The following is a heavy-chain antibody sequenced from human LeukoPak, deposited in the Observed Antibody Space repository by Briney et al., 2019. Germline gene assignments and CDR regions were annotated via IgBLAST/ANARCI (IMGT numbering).Heavy chain of an antibody. CDR2: IYYSGST. CDR3: ARDLGWLRAFDI. CDR1: GGSISSYY. D-gene: IGHD5-12*01. J-gene: IGHJ3*02. Sequence: SEALSLTCTVSGGSISSYYWSWIRQPPGKGLECIGYIYYSGSTNYNPSLKSRVTISVDTSKNQFSLKLSSVTAADTAVYYCARDLGWLRAFDIWGQGTMVTVSS. V-gene: IGHV4-59*01.